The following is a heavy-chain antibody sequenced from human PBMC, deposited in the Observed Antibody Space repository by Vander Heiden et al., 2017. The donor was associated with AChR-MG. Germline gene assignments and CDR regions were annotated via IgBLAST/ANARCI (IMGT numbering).Heavy chain of an antibody. CDR3: ARGPSSLMTPDY. J-gene: IGHJ4*02. CDR2: IYYSGST. Sequence: QLQLQESGPGLVKPSETLSLTCTVSGGSISSSSYYWGWIRQPPGKGLEWIGSIYYSGSTYYNPSLKSRVTISVDTSKNQFSLKLSSVTAADTAVYYCARGPSSLMTPDYWGQGTLVTVS. V-gene: IGHV4-39*01. D-gene: IGHD2-8*01. CDR1: GGSISSSSYY.